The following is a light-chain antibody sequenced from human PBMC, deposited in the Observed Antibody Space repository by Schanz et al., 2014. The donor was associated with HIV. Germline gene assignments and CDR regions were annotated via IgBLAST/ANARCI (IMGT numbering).Light chain of an antibody. V-gene: IGKV3-20*01. CDR3: QQYGSSPLFT. CDR2: GAS. J-gene: IGKJ3*01. Sequence: EIVLTQSPGTLSLSPGERATLSCRVSQSVSSSYLAWYQQKPGQAPRLLIYGASSRATGIPDRFSGSGSGTDFTLTINRLEPEDFAVYYCQQYGSSPLFTFGPGTKVDIK. CDR1: QSVSSSY.